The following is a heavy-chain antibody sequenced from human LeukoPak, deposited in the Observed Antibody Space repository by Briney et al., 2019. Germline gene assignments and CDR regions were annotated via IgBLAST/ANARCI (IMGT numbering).Heavy chain of an antibody. CDR1: GGSISPFY. V-gene: IGHV4-59*12. CDR2: IYYSGST. J-gene: IGHJ4*02. D-gene: IGHD3-22*01. CDR3: ASTYYDSSGYEGDY. Sequence: SETLSLTCTVSGGSISPFYWNGIRQPPGKGLEWIGYIYYSGSTNYNPSLKSRVTMSVDTSRNQFSLKLSSVTAADTAVYYCASTYYDSSGYEGDYWGQGTLVTVSS.